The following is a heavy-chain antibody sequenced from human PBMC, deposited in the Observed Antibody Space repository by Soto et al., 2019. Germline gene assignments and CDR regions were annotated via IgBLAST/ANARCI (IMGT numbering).Heavy chain of an antibody. CDR3: AGNQDRYFAWAPSPRPDY. CDR1: GFTFIDYY. D-gene: IGHD3-9*01. Sequence: QVQLVESGGGLVKPGGSLRLSCAASGFTFIDYYMSWIRQAPGKGLEWVSYISSSGSYTKYADSVKGRFTISRDNAKNSLFLQMINLSAEYTAVYYCAGNQDRYFAWAPSPRPDYWGQGTLVTVSS. J-gene: IGHJ4*02. V-gene: IGHV3-11*05. CDR2: ISSSGSYT.